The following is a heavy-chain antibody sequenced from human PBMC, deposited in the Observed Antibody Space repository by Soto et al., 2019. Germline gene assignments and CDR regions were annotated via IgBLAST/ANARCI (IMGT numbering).Heavy chain of an antibody. V-gene: IGHV3-23*01. CDR1: GFTFGSDA. CDR3: AKSPRAGYEAPWDY. J-gene: IGHJ4*02. D-gene: IGHD5-12*01. CDR2: ISGGGDEM. Sequence: EVQLLESGGGLVQPGGSLRLSCAASGFTFGSDAMNWVRQTPGKGLEWVSGISGGGDEMHYADSVKGRFTISRDNSKNRLYLQLNSLKAEDTAVYYCAKSPRAGYEAPWDYWGQGTQVTVAS.